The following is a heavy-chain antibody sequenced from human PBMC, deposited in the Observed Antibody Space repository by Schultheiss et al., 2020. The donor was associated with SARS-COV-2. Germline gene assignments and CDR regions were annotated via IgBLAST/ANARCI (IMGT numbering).Heavy chain of an antibody. Sequence: GESLKISCAASGFTFSSYAMHWVRQAPGKGLEWVSSISSSSSYIYYADSVKGRFTISRDNAKNSLYLQMKSLRAEDTAVYFCARLAVQGVSQLDYWGQGTLVTVSS. CDR3: ARLAVQGVSQLDY. V-gene: IGHV3-21*01. D-gene: IGHD3-10*01. CDR1: GFTFSSYA. CDR2: ISSSSSYI. J-gene: IGHJ4*02.